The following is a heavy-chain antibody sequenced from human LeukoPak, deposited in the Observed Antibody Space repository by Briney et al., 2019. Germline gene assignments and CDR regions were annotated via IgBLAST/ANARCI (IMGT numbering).Heavy chain of an antibody. CDR1: GFSFSTQE. Sequence: PGGSLRLSCATSGFSFSTQEMTWVRQAPRQGKEWVSYISSNSRTIYYADSVKGRFTISRDNTRNSVFLQLISLRVEDTGFYYCARGSYAGFDLYFDYWGQGTLVTVSS. CDR3: ARGSYAGFDLYFDY. D-gene: IGHD5-12*01. V-gene: IGHV3-48*03. J-gene: IGHJ4*02. CDR2: ISSNSRTI.